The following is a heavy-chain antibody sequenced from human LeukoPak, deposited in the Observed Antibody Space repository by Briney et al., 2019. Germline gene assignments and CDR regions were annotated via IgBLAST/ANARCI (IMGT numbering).Heavy chain of an antibody. Sequence: SQTLSLTCAISGDSVSSNSAAWNWIRQSPSRGLEWLGRTYYRSEWYNDYAVSVKSRINISTDTSNNKFSLQLNSVTPEDTAVYYCARALWTTAMVPQYYFDDWGQGTLVTVSS. CDR1: GDSVSSNSAA. CDR3: ARALWTTAMVPQYYFDD. V-gene: IGHV6-1*01. CDR2: TYYRSEWYN. D-gene: IGHD5-18*01. J-gene: IGHJ4*02.